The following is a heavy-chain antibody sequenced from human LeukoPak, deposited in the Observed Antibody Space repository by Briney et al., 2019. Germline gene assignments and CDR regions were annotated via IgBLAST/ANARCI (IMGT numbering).Heavy chain of an antibody. D-gene: IGHD5-18*01. CDR2: INHSGST. Sequence: SETLSLTCAVYGGSVSGYYWSWIRQPPGKGLEWIGEINHSGSTNYNPSLKSRVTISVDTSKNQFSLKLSSVTAADTAVYYCARRALWTLGYVDYWGQGTLVTVSS. CDR1: GGSVSGYY. CDR3: ARRALWTLGYVDY. J-gene: IGHJ4*02. V-gene: IGHV4-34*01.